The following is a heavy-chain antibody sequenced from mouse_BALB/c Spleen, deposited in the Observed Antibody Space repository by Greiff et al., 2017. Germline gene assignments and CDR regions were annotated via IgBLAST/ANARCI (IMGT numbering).Heavy chain of an antibody. CDR1: GFSLTSYG. CDR3: ARNKDYDYDGFAY. V-gene: IGHV2-2*02. Sequence: QVQLKQSGPGLVQPSQSLSITCTVSGFSLTSYGVHWVRQSPGKGLEWLGVIWSGGSTDYNAAFISRLSISKDNSKSQVFSKMNSLQANDTAIYYCARNKDYDYDGFAYWGQGTLVTVSA. CDR2: IWSGGST. D-gene: IGHD2-4*01. J-gene: IGHJ3*01.